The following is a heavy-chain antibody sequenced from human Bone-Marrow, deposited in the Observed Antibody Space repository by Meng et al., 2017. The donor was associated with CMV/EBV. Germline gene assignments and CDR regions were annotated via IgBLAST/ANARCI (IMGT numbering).Heavy chain of an antibody. D-gene: IGHD1-1*01. Sequence: ASVKVSCKASGYTFTGYYMHWVRQAPGQGLEWMGWINPNSGGTNYAQKFQGRVTMTRNTSIGTAYMELSSLRSEDTAVYYCARGPERSNWFDPWGQGTRVTGYS. CDR2: INPNSGGT. J-gene: IGHJ5*02. CDR1: GYTFTGYY. CDR3: ARGPERSNWFDP. V-gene: IGHV1-2*02.